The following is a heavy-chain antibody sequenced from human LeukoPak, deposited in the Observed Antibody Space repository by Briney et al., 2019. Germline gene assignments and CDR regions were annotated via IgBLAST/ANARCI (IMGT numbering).Heavy chain of an antibody. Sequence: ASVKVSCKASGYTFTSYGISWVRRAPGQGLEWMGWISAYNGNTNYAQKLQGRATMTTDTSTSTAYMELRSLRSDDTAVYYCAGDNSGYDLGGNWFDPWGQGTLVTVSS. CDR3: AGDNSGYDLGGNWFDP. J-gene: IGHJ5*02. CDR2: ISAYNGNT. D-gene: IGHD5-12*01. CDR1: GYTFTSYG. V-gene: IGHV1-18*01.